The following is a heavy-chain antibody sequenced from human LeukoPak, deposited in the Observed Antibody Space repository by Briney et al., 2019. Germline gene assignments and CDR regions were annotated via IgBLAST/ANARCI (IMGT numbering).Heavy chain of an antibody. CDR2: IYYSGST. Sequence: SETLSLTCTVSGYSISSGYYWGWIRQTPGKGLEWIGYIYYSGSTNFNPSLKSRVTISVDTSKNQFSLKLSSVTAADTAVYYCARAVQPRILNWFDPWGQGTLVTVSS. CDR3: ARAVQPRILNWFDP. CDR1: GYSISSGYY. V-gene: IGHV4-38-2*02. D-gene: IGHD3-3*01. J-gene: IGHJ5*02.